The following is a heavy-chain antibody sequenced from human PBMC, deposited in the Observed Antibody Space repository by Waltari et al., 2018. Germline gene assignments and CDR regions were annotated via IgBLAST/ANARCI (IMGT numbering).Heavy chain of an antibody. J-gene: IGHJ6*02. Sequence: EVQLVESGGGLVQPGGSLRLSCAVSGFTFSSYEMNWVRQPPGKGVEWVSYISSSGNTRYYADYVKGRFTISSDNAKKLLYLQMNSLRAEDTAVYYCARDSLDSGNYYVYHFYGLDVWGQGTTVTVS. D-gene: IGHD1-26*01. CDR3: ARDSLDSGNYYVYHFYGLDV. CDR2: ISSSGNTR. CDR1: GFTFSSYE. V-gene: IGHV3-48*03.